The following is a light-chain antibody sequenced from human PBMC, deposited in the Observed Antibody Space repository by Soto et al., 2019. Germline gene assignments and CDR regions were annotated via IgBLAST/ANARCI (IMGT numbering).Light chain of an antibody. CDR2: GAS. V-gene: IGKV3-15*01. CDR1: QSITRN. Sequence: EIVVTQSPATLSVSPGERATLSCRASQSITRNLAWYQQKPGQAPRLLVYGASTRATGIPARFSGSGSGTEFTLTISSLQSEDLAVYYCQQYNNWPLWTFGQGTKVEIK. J-gene: IGKJ1*01. CDR3: QQYNNWPLWT.